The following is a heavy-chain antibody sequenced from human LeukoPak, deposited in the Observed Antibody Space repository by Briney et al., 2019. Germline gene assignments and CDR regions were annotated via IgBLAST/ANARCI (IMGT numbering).Heavy chain of an antibody. D-gene: IGHD2-15*01. CDR3: ARVGGYCSGGSCWVLVFPEDAFDI. CDR1: GYTFTGYY. Sequence: ASVKVSCKASGYTFTGYYMHWVRQAPGQGLEWMGWINPNSGGTNYAQKFQGRVTMTRDTSISTAYMELSRLRSDDTAVYYCARVGGYCSGGSCWVLVFPEDAFDIWGQGTMVTVSS. J-gene: IGHJ3*02. V-gene: IGHV1-2*02. CDR2: INPNSGGT.